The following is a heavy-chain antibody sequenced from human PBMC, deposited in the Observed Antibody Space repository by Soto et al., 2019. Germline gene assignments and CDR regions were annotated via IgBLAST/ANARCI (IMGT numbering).Heavy chain of an antibody. CDR3: ARAYCTSTSCYGTTGYYGMDV. J-gene: IGHJ6*02. CDR2: INPNSGGT. Sequence: ASVKVSCKASGYTFTGYYIHWVRQAPGQGLEWMGWINPNSGGTNYPQNFQGGVTMTRDTSIRTAYMELSRLLSDDTAVYYCARAYCTSTSCYGTTGYYGMDVWGQGTTVTVSS. D-gene: IGHD2-2*01. CDR1: GYTFTGYY. V-gene: IGHV1-2*02.